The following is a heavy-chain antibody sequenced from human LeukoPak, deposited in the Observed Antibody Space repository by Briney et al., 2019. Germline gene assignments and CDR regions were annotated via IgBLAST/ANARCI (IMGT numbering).Heavy chain of an antibody. CDR1: GFTFDDYA. D-gene: IGHD6-13*01. Sequence: QSGGSLRLSCAASGFTFDDYAMHWVRQAPGKGLEWVSGISWNSGSIGYADSVKGRFTISRDNAKNSLYLQMNSLRAEDMALYYCAKGHSSRWSIAEYFQHWGQGTLVTVSS. CDR2: ISWNSGSI. V-gene: IGHV3-9*03. CDR3: AKGHSSRWSIAEYFQH. J-gene: IGHJ1*01.